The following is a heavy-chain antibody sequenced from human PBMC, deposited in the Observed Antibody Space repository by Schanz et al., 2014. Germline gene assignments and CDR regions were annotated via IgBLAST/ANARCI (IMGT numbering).Heavy chain of an antibody. D-gene: IGHD3-3*01. Sequence: QVQLQESGPGLVKPSQTLSLTCAVSGGSISSGGYSWSWIRQPPGKGLEWIGYMYYSGSTNYNPSLNSRVTISVDTSKNQFSLKVTSVTPADTAVYYCARGVLGSGYRQQYYFDYWGQGTLVTVSS. CDR3: ARGVLGSGYRQQYYFDY. CDR2: MYYSGST. CDR1: GGSISSGGYS. V-gene: IGHV4-30-4*07. J-gene: IGHJ4*02.